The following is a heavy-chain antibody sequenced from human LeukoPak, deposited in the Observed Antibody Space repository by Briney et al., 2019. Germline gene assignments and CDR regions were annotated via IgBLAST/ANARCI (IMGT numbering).Heavy chain of an antibody. Sequence: SAVKVSCKASGCTFTSYGISWVRQAPGQRLEWMGWINAGNGNTKYSQKFQGRVSITRDTSASTAYMEMSSLRCEDTAVYYCAREIDRDDYNRFFDYWGQGTLVTVSS. CDR3: AREIDRDDYNRFFDY. CDR2: INAGNGNT. V-gene: IGHV1-3*01. D-gene: IGHD5-24*01. J-gene: IGHJ4*02. CDR1: GCTFTSYG.